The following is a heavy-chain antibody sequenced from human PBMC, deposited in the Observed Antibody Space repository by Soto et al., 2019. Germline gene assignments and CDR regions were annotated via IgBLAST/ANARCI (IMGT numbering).Heavy chain of an antibody. D-gene: IGHD3-3*01. V-gene: IGHV3-23*01. CDR1: GFTFSSYA. Sequence: GGSLRLSCAASGFTFSSYAMSWVRQAPGKGLEWVSAISGSGGSTYYADSVKGRFTISRDNSKNTLYLQMNGLRAEDTAVYYCANSPKATIFGVVTLKPKYGMDVLGQGNTVTVSS. J-gene: IGHJ6*02. CDR2: ISGSGGST. CDR3: ANSPKATIFGVVTLKPKYGMDV.